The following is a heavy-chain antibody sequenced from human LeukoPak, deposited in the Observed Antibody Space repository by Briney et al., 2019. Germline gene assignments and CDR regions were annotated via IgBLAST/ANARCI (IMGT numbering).Heavy chain of an antibody. V-gene: IGHV4-59*01. CDR1: GGSISTYY. CDR2: IYYSGST. CDR3: ATLDIGSSSGWYSRY. J-gene: IGHJ4*02. D-gene: IGHD6-19*01. Sequence: SETLSLTCTVPGGSISTYYWSWIRQTPMKGLEWIGYIYYSGSTDYSPSLKSRVTMSVDTSKSQFSLKLTSVTAADTAVYYCATLDIGSSSGWYSRYWGRGTLVTVSS.